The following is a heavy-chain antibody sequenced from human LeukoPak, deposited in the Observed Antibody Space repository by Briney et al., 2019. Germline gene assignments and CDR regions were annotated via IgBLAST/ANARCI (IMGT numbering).Heavy chain of an antibody. CDR1: GYTFTGYY. Sequence: ASVKVSCKASGYTFTGYYMHWVRQAPGQGLEWMGWINPNSGGTNYAQKFQGWVTMTRDTSISTAYMELSRLRSDDTAVYYCARGNDYVWGSYRQNNWFDPWGQGTPVTVSS. CDR3: ARGNDYVWGSYRQNNWFDP. CDR2: INPNSGGT. J-gene: IGHJ5*02. V-gene: IGHV1-2*04. D-gene: IGHD3-16*02.